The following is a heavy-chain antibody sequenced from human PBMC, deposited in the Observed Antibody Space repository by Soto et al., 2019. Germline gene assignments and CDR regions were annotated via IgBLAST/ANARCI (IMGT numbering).Heavy chain of an antibody. CDR3: ARSQRNGAMDV. V-gene: IGHV3-21*01. Sequence: GGSLRLSCAASGFTFSSYSMSWVRQAPGKGLEWVSSIGSSSSYINYADSVKGRFTISRDDAKNSLFLQMSSLRADDTAVYYCARSQRNGAMDVWGQGTTVTVSS. CDR2: IGSSSSYI. D-gene: IGHD2-8*01. CDR1: GFTFSSYS. J-gene: IGHJ6*02.